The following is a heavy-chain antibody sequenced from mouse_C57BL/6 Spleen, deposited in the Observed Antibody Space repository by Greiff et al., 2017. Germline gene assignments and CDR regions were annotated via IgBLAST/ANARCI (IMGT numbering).Heavy chain of an antibody. D-gene: IGHD4-1*01. CDR3: ARGWDGGLFDY. CDR1: GFTFSDYY. V-gene: IGHV5-16*01. Sequence: EVKLMESEGGLVQPGSSMKLSCTASGFTFSDYYMAWVRQVPEKGLEWVANINYDGSSTYYLDSLKSRFIISRDNAKNILYLQMSSLKSEDTATYYCARGWDGGLFDYWGQGTTLTVSS. CDR2: INYDGSST. J-gene: IGHJ2*01.